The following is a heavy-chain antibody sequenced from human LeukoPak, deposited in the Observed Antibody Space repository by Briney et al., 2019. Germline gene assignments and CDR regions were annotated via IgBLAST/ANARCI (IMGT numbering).Heavy chain of an antibody. CDR3: ARGGNCSGGSCYSDRGWFDP. J-gene: IGHJ5*02. V-gene: IGHV4-59*01. CDR2: IYYSGGT. CDR1: GGSISTYY. Sequence: SETLSLTCTVSGGSISTYYWSWIRQPPGKGLEWIGYIYYSGGTNYNPSLKSRVTISVDTSKNQFSLKLNSVTAADTAVYYCARGGNCSGGSCYSDRGWFDPWGQGTLVTVSS. D-gene: IGHD2-15*01.